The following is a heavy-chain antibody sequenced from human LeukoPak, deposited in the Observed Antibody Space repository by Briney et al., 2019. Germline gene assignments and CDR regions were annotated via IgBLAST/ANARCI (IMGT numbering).Heavy chain of an antibody. V-gene: IGHV1-18*01. D-gene: IGHD1-26*01. CDR2: ISAYNGNT. Sequence: ASVKVSCKASGYTFTSYGISWVRQAPGQGLEWMGWISAYNGNTNYAQKLQGRVTMTRNTSISTAYMELSSLRSEDTAVYYCARDTRNWFDPWGQGTLVTVSS. J-gene: IGHJ5*02. CDR3: ARDTRNWFDP. CDR1: GYTFTSYG.